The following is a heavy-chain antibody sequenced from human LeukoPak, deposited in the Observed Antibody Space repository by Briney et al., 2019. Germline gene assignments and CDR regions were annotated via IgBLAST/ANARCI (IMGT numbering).Heavy chain of an antibody. V-gene: IGHV3-11*01. D-gene: IGHD4-23*01. CDR1: GFSLSDYY. CDR3: ARKDYGGTNFDY. J-gene: IGHJ4*02. Sequence: GGSLTLSCSGSGFSLSDYYINWIRQAPGEGLEWVLQISKSGSTEYYADSVKGRFTISRDNVKNSVSLQMRSLSAEDTAVYYCARKDYGGTNFDYWGQGALVAVSS. CDR2: ISKSGSTE.